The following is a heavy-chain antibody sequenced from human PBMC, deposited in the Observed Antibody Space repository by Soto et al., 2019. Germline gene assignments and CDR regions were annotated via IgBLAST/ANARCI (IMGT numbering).Heavy chain of an antibody. CDR3: ARSTVGLSRTHWYFDL. D-gene: IGHD1-26*01. V-gene: IGHV1-69*01. CDR2: IIPIFGTA. J-gene: IGHJ2*01. Sequence: EQLVQSGAEVKKPGSSVKVSCKASGGTFSSYAISWVRQAPGQGLEWMGGIIPIFGTANYAQKFQGRVTITADESTSTAYMELSSLRSEDTAVYYCARSTVGLSRTHWYFDLWGRGTLVTVSS. CDR1: GGTFSSYA.